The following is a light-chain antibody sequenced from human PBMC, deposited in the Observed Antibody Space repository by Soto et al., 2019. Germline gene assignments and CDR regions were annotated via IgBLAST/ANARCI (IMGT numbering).Light chain of an antibody. CDR2: EVS. CDR3: STYTNSIAV. Sequence: QSVLTQPASVSGSPGQSITISCTGTSSDIGTYNYVSWYQQHPGTAPKLMIYEVSNRPSGVSIRFSGSKSGKTASLTISGLQAEDEAHYYCSTYTNSIAVFGGGTKLTVL. J-gene: IGLJ2*01. V-gene: IGLV2-14*01. CDR1: SSDIGTYNY.